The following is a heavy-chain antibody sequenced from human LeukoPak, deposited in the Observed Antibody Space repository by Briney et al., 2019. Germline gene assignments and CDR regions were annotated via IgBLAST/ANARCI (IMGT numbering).Heavy chain of an antibody. CDR2: IYSGGFT. J-gene: IGHJ4*02. CDR3: VRANGYCSGGSCPGY. Sequence: GSLRLSCAASGLTVSSNYMSWVRQAPGKGLEWVSVIYSGGFTYYADSVKGRFTISRDNSKNTLYLQMNSLRAEDTAVYYCVRANGYCSGGSCPGYWGQGTLVTVSS. D-gene: IGHD2-15*01. CDR1: GLTVSSNY. V-gene: IGHV3-66*01.